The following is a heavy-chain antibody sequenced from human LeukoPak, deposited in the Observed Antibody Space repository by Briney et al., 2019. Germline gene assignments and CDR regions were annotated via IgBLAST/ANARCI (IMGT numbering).Heavy chain of an antibody. V-gene: IGHV4-59*01. Sequence: SETLSLTCTVSGGSISSYYWSWIRQPPGKGLEWIGYIYSSGSTNYNPSLKSRVTISADTSKNQFSLRLNSVTAADTAVYYCARDFSSGTGYYYFYGLDVWGQGTTVTVSS. CDR3: ARDFSSGTGYYYFYGLDV. CDR1: GGSISSYY. D-gene: IGHD6-19*01. CDR2: IYSSGST. J-gene: IGHJ6*02.